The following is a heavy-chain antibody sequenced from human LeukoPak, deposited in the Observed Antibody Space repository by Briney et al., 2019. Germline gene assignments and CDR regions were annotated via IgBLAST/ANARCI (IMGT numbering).Heavy chain of an antibody. Sequence: SETLSLTCTVSGGSISSSNFYWGWIRQPPGKGLEWIGSIYYSGSTNYNPSLKSRVTISVDTSKNQFSLKLSSVTAADTAVYYCARWGLVGATKIGDYWGQGTLVTVSS. V-gene: IGHV4-39*07. CDR3: ARWGLVGATKIGDY. J-gene: IGHJ4*02. CDR2: IYYSGST. CDR1: GGSISSSNFY. D-gene: IGHD1-26*01.